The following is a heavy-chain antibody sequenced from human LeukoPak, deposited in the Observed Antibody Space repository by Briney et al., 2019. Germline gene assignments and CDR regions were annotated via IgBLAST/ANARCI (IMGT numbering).Heavy chain of an antibody. CDR2: IYYSGST. D-gene: IGHD6-19*01. V-gene: IGHV4-59*01. CDR1: GGSISSYY. J-gene: IGHJ4*02. CDR3: ARWSSGWYDFDY. Sequence: SETLSLTCTVSGGSISSYYWSWIRQPPGKGLEWIGYIYYSGSTNYNPSLKSRVTISVDPSKNQFSLKLSSVTAADTAVYYCARWSSGWYDFDYWGQGTLVTVSS.